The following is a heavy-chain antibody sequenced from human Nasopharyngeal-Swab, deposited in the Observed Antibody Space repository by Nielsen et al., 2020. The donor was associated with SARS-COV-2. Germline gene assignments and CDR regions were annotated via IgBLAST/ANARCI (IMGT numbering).Heavy chain of an antibody. CDR3: ARDFDSWNDLDS. CDR1: GFTFDDYA. Sequence: SLKISCAASGFTFDDYAMHWVRQVPGKGLEWVSGISWNSDTIGYADSVKGRFTISRDNRKNSLYLQMDSLRPEDTALYYCARDFDSWNDLDSWGQGTLVSVSS. D-gene: IGHD1-20*01. J-gene: IGHJ4*02. CDR2: ISWNSDTI. V-gene: IGHV3-9*01.